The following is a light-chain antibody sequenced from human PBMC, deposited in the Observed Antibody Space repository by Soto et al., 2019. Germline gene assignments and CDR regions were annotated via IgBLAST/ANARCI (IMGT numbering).Light chain of an antibody. Sequence: QSVLTQPASVSGSPGQSITISCTGKSSDVGGYNFVSSLQQHPGKAPKLMIYEVNERPSGVSNRFSGSKSGNTASLTISGFQAEDEADYYCSSYTSSNTHVFGTGTKLTVL. V-gene: IGLV2-14*01. CDR3: SSYTSSNTHV. CDR1: SSDVGGYNF. CDR2: EVN. J-gene: IGLJ1*01.